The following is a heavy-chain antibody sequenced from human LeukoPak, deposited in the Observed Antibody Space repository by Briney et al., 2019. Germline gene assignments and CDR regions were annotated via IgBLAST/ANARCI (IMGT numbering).Heavy chain of an antibody. CDR2: INGDGSST. CDR1: GFTFSSDW. J-gene: IGHJ3*02. D-gene: IGHD4-11*01. Sequence: PGGSLRLSCAASGFTFSSDWIHWVRQAPGKGLVWVSRINGDGSSTDYADSVKGRFTISRDNAKNTLFLQMNSLRAEDTAVYYCARSPHYSNPDAFDIWGQGTMVTVSS. V-gene: IGHV3-74*01. CDR3: ARSPHYSNPDAFDI.